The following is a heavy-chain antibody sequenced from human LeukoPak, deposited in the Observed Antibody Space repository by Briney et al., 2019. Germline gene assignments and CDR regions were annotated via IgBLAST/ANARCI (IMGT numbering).Heavy chain of an antibody. CDR3: ARDWIRYYYDSSGSLGRRYFDY. V-gene: IGHV3-21*01. J-gene: IGHJ4*02. CDR1: GFTFSSYS. CDR2: ISSSSSYI. D-gene: IGHD3-22*01. Sequence: GGSLRLSCAAPGFTFSSYSMNWVRQAPGKGLEWVSSISSSSSYIYYADSVKGRFTISRDNAKNSLYLQMNSLRAEDTAVYYCARDWIRYYYDSSGSLGRRYFDYWGQGTLVTVSS.